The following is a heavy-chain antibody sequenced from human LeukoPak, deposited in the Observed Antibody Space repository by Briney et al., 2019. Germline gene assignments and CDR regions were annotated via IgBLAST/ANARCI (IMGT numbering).Heavy chain of an antibody. Sequence: PGRSLRLSCAASGFTFSSYGMHWVRQAPGKGLEWVAVIWYDGSNKYYADSVKGRFTISRDNSKNTLYLQMNSLRAEDTAVYYCAKARGIQLWFLDYWGQGTLVTVSS. CDR3: AKARGIQLWFLDY. V-gene: IGHV3-33*06. D-gene: IGHD5-18*01. CDR1: GFTFSSYG. CDR2: IWYDGSNK. J-gene: IGHJ4*02.